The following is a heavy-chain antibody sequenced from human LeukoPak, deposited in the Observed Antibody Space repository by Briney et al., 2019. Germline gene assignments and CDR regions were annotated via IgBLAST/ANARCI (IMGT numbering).Heavy chain of an antibody. Sequence: SETLSLTCAVYGGSFSGYYWSWIRQPPGKGLEWIGEINHSGSTNYNPSLKSRVTISVDTSKNHFSMKLTSVTAADTAVYYCARQDYGEVNWGQGTLVTVSS. CDR3: ARQDYGEVN. D-gene: IGHD4-17*01. CDR2: INHSGST. CDR1: GGSFSGYY. V-gene: IGHV4-34*01. J-gene: IGHJ4*02.